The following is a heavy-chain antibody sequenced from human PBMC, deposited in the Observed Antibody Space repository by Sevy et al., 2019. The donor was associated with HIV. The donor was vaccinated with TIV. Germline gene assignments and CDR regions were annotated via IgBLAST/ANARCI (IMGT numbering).Heavy chain of an antibody. CDR1: GGTFSSYA. J-gene: IGHJ6*03. D-gene: IGHD6-13*01. CDR2: IIPIFGTA. CDR3: ARGLAAAGTQYYYYYYMDV. V-gene: IGHV1-69*06. Sequence: ASVKVSCKASGGTFSSYAISWVRQAPGQGLEWMGGIIPIFGTANYAQKFQGRVTITADKSTSTVYMELSSLRSEDTAVYYCARGLAAAGTQYYYYYYMDVWGKGTTVTVSS.